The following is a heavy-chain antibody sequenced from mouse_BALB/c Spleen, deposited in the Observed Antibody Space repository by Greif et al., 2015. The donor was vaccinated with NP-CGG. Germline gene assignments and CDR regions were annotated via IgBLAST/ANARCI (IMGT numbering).Heavy chain of an antibody. V-gene: IGHV2-9*02. J-gene: IGHJ4*01. CDR3: ARDQDYRYDRGAMDY. D-gene: IGHD2-14*01. Sequence: VKLVESGPGLVAPSQSLSITCTVSGFSLTSYGVHWVRQPPGKGLEWLGVIWAGGSTNYNSALMSRLSISKDNSKSQVFLKMNSLQTDDAAMYYCARDQDYRYDRGAMDYWGQGTSVTVSS. CDR2: IWAGGST. CDR1: GFSLTSYG.